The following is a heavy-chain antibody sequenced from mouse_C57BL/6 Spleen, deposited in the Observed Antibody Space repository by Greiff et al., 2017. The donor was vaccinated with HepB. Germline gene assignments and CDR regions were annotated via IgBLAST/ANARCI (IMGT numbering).Heavy chain of an antibody. D-gene: IGHD4-1*02. Sequence: QVQLQQSGAELVKPGASVKLSCKASGYTFTSYWMHWVKQRPGQGLEWIGMIHPNSGSTNYNEKFKSKATLTVDKSSSTAYMQLSSLTSEDSAVYYGAREQLGRGWAWFAYWGQGTLVTVSA. J-gene: IGHJ3*01. V-gene: IGHV1-64*01. CDR2: IHPNSGST. CDR3: AREQLGRGWAWFAY. CDR1: GYTFTSYW.